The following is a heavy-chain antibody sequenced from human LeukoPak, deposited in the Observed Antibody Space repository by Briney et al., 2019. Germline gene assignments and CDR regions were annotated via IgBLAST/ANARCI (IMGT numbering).Heavy chain of an antibody. CDR1: GGSISSYY. V-gene: IGHV4-59*01. J-gene: IGHJ4*02. CDR3: ARQSISGSSLSYFDY. D-gene: IGHD3-22*01. CDR2: IYDSGST. Sequence: SETLSLTCTVSGGSISSYYWSWIRQPPGKGLEWIGNIYDSGSTNYNPSLKSRVTISVDTSKNQCSLKLSSVTAADTAVYYCARQSISGSSLSYFDYWGQGTLINVSS.